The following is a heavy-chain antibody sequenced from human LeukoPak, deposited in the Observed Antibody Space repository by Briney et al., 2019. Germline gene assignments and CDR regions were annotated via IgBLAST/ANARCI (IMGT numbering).Heavy chain of an antibody. CDR1: GFTFNNYG. Sequence: PGGSLRLSCTASGFTFNNYGMNWIRQAPGKGLEWVAVISYDGTNKYYMDSVKGRFTISRDDSRNTAYLQMNSLRAEDTAVYYCVSVKVSTVPQSFDLWGQGTTVIVSS. J-gene: IGHJ3*01. CDR2: ISYDGTNK. D-gene: IGHD5/OR15-5a*01. V-gene: IGHV3-30*12. CDR3: VSVKVSTVPQSFDL.